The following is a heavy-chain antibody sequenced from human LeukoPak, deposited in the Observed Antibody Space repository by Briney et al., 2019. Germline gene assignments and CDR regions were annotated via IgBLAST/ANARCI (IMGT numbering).Heavy chain of an antibody. V-gene: IGHV4-59*01. CDR2: IYDPGSPDSNPSL. J-gene: IGHJ4*02. Sequence: SETLSLTCSVSGASISGYYWSWIRQPPGKRLEWIANIYDPGSPDSNPSLNYNPSLKRRATISLDTSKNQFFLRLTSMTAADTAVYYCARGTYGGSGNWGQGTLVTVSA. CDR1: GASISGYY. CDR3: ARGTYGGSGN. D-gene: IGHD4-23*01.